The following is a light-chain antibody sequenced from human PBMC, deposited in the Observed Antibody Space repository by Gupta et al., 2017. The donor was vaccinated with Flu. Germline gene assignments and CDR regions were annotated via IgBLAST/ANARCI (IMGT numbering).Light chain of an antibody. Sequence: SITITCTGTSSDVGGYNYVSWYHPHPAKTPKLLIYDVSNRPAGVSNRFSGSKSGNTASLTISGPQAEDDADYYCSAYTSSSTRVFGGGTKLTVL. J-gene: IGLJ3*02. CDR2: DVS. V-gene: IGLV2-14*04. CDR3: SAYTSSSTRV. CDR1: SSDVGGYNY.